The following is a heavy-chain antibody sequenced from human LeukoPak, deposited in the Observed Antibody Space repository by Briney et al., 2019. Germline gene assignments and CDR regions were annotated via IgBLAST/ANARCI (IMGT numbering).Heavy chain of an antibody. CDR3: ARDALRGYYFDY. CDR2: ISDSSSVI. D-gene: IGHD3-16*01. J-gene: IGHJ4*02. Sequence: GGSLRLSCAASGFTFSSYRMNWVRQSPGKGLEWVSYISDSSSVIYFADSVKGRLTISRDNARNSLYLQMNSLRDEDTAVYYCARDALRGYYFDYWGQGTLVTVSS. V-gene: IGHV3-48*02. CDR1: GFTFSSYR.